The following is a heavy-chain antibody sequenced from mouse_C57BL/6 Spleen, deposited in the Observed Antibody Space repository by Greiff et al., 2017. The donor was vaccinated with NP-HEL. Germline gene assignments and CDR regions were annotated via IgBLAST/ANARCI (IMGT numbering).Heavy chain of an antibody. CDR1: GYSFTSSY. CDR3: ARNDGYSFDY. J-gene: IGHJ2*01. V-gene: IGHV1-66*01. Sequence: QVQLQQSGPELVKPGASVKISCKASGYSFTSSYIHWVKQRPGQGLEWIGWIYPGSGNTKYNEKFKGKATLTADTSSSTAYMQLSSLTSEDSAVYYCARNDGYSFDYWGQGTTLTVSS. D-gene: IGHD2-3*01. CDR2: IYPGSGNT.